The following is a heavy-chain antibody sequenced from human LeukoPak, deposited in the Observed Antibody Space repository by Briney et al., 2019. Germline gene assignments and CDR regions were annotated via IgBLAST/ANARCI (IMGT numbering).Heavy chain of an antibody. V-gene: IGHV3-30*01. D-gene: IGHD2-2*01. Sequence: GGSLRLSCAVSRFPFSTYAMHWVRQAPGKGLEWVAVISYDGRNKFYADSVKGRFTISRDNSENTLFLQMNSLRAEDTAVYYCAGGKTAPAAPFDYWGQGTLVTVSS. J-gene: IGHJ4*02. CDR3: AGGKTAPAAPFDY. CDR2: ISYDGRNK. CDR1: RFPFSTYA.